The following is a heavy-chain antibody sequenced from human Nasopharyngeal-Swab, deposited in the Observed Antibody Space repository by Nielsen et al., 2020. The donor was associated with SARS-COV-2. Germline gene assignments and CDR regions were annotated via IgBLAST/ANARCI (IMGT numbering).Heavy chain of an antibody. Sequence: GESLKISCAASGFTFSSYGMHWVRQAPGKGLEWVAFIRYDGSNKYYADSVKGRFTISRDNSKNTLYLQMNSLRAEDTAVYYCANGGGIVGASVDYWGQGTLVTVSS. CDR1: GFTFSSYG. CDR2: IRYDGSNK. D-gene: IGHD1-26*01. CDR3: ANGGGIVGASVDY. V-gene: IGHV3-30*02. J-gene: IGHJ4*02.